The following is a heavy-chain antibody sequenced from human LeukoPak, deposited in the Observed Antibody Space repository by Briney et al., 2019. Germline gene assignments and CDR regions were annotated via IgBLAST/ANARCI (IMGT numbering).Heavy chain of an antibody. Sequence: GGSLRLSCAASGFTFDDYAMHWVRQAPGKGLEWVSGISWNSGSIGYADSVKGRFTISRDNAKNSLYLQMNSLRAEDTALYYCANKREGSYYNGFDYWGQGTLVTVSS. CDR3: ANKREGSYYNGFDY. CDR1: GFTFDDYA. D-gene: IGHD3-10*01. J-gene: IGHJ4*02. V-gene: IGHV3-9*01. CDR2: ISWNSGSI.